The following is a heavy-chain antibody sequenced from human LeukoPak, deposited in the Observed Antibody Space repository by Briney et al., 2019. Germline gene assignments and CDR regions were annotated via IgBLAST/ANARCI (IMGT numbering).Heavy chain of an antibody. CDR1: GGTFSSYA. CDR2: IIPIFGTA. V-gene: IGHV1-69*06. J-gene: IGHJ4*02. CDR3: ARGDHSNPILTPPDY. D-gene: IGHD3-9*01. Sequence: ASVKVSCKASGGTFSSYAISWVRQAPGQGLEWMGGIIPIFGTANYAQKFQGRVTITADKSTSTAYMELSSLRSEDTAVYYCARGDHSNPILTPPDYWGQGTLVTVSS.